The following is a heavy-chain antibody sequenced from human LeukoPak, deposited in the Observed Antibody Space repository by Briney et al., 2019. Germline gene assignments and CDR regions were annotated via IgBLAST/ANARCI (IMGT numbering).Heavy chain of an antibody. Sequence: ASVKVSCKVFGYTLTELSMHWVRQAPGKGLEWMGGFDPEDGETIYAQKFQGRVTMTEDTSTDTAYMELSSLRSEDTAVYYCARAISMVRGVTPYYWGQGTLVTVSS. J-gene: IGHJ4*02. CDR3: ARAISMVRGVTPYY. CDR1: GYTLTELS. D-gene: IGHD3-10*01. V-gene: IGHV1-24*01. CDR2: FDPEDGET.